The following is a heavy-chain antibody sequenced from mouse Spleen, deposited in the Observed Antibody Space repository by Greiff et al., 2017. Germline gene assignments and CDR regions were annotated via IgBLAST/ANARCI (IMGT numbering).Heavy chain of an antibody. CDR1: GFSLTSYA. CDR2: IWTGGGT. J-gene: IGHJ4*01. Sequence: QVQLQQSGPGLVAPSQSLSITCTVSGFSLTSYAISWVRQPPGKGLEWLGVIWTGGGTNYNSALKSRLSISKDNSKSQVFLKMNSLQTDDTARYYCAREREGYDYGYAMDYWGQGTSVTVSS. CDR3: AREREGYDYGYAMDY. D-gene: IGHD2-4*01. V-gene: IGHV2-9-1*01.